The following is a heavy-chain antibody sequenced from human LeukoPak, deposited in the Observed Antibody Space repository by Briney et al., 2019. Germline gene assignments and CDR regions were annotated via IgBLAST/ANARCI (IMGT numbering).Heavy chain of an antibody. D-gene: IGHD1-26*01. V-gene: IGHV1-18*01. J-gene: IGHJ4*02. CDR1: GYTFTSFG. CDR2: ISAYNGNT. Sequence: ASVKVSCKASGYTFTSFGINWVRQAPGQGLEWMGWISAYNGNTNYAQKLQGRVTMTTDTSTSTAYMELRSLRSDDTAVYYCARAGYSRDRGDPYYFDYWGQGTLVTVSS. CDR3: ARAGYSRDRGDPYYFDY.